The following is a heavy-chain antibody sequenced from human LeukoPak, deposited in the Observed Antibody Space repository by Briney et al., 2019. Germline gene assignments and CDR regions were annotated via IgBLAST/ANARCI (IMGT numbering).Heavy chain of an antibody. Sequence: SETLSLTRTVSGGFIRSYYWSWIRQPPGKGLEWIGFIYYTGSTNYNPSLKSRVTISIDTSTNQFSLKLSSVTAADTAVYFCARRTSSNYVDYWGQGTLVTVSS. CDR2: IYYTGST. D-gene: IGHD4-11*01. CDR1: GGFIRSYY. CDR3: ARRTSSNYVDY. J-gene: IGHJ4*02. V-gene: IGHV4-59*01.